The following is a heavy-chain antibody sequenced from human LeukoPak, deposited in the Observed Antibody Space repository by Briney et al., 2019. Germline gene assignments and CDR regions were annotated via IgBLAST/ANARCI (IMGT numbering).Heavy chain of an antibody. V-gene: IGHV4-38-2*02. CDR1: GYSISSGFY. J-gene: IGHJ6*03. Sequence: SETLSLTCTVSGYSISSGFYWGWIRQPPGKGLEWIGSIYYSGSTYYNPSLKSRVTISVDTSKNQFSLKLSSVTAADTAVYYCARGYCSGGSCYSYYYYNYMDVRGKGTTVTVSS. CDR3: ARGYCSGGSCYSYYYYNYMDV. D-gene: IGHD2-15*01. CDR2: IYYSGST.